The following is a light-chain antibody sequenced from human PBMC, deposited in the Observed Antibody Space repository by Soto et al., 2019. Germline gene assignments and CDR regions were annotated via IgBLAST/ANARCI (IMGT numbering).Light chain of an antibody. Sequence: EIVLTQSPATLSLSPGERATLSCRASQSVSSYLAWYQQKPGQAPRLLIYDASTRATGIPARFSGSGSGTEVTLTSSSLEPEDSAVYYCQQRSNWLTFGPGTKVDIK. V-gene: IGKV3-11*01. CDR1: QSVSSY. J-gene: IGKJ3*01. CDR3: QQRSNWLT. CDR2: DAS.